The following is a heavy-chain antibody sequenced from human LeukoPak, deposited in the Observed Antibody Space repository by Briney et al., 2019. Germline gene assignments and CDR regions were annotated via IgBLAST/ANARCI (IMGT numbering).Heavy chain of an antibody. CDR3: VRGRIPMVVMGEFDY. Sequence: GGSLRLSCAASGFSFNTYAMNWVRQAPGKGLEWVSSISPTSTYIYYADSWKGRFTISRDNAKSSLYLQMNSLRAEDTAVFYCVRGRIPMVVMGEFDYWGQGTLVTVSS. J-gene: IGHJ4*02. D-gene: IGHD3-10*01. V-gene: IGHV3-21*01. CDR1: GFSFNTYA. CDR2: ISPTSTYI.